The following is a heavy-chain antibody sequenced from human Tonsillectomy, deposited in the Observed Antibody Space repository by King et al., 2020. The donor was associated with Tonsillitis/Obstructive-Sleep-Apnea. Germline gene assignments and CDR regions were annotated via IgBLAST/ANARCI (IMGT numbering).Heavy chain of an antibody. CDR2: ISYDGDNK. V-gene: IGHV3-30-3*01. D-gene: IGHD3-10*01. J-gene: IGHJ6*02. CDR1: GFTFRNYA. Sequence: VQLVESGGGVVQPGRSLSLSCAPSGFTFRNYAIHWVRQAPGKGLEWVAVISYDGDNKYYADSVKGRFTISRDNFRNTLFLQMNSLRVEDTAVYYCARAEDYYGSGSNYYYGMDVWGQGTTVTVSS. CDR3: ARAEDYYGSGSNYYYGMDV.